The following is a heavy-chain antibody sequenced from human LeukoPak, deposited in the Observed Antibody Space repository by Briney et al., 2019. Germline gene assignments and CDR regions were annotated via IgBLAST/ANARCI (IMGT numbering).Heavy chain of an antibody. CDR1: GFTFSTYA. CDR2: ISTSSTTI. V-gene: IGHV3-48*02. D-gene: IGHD1-26*01. CDR3: ARVVYSGGFYSLDY. J-gene: IGHJ4*02. Sequence: PGGSLRLSCAASGFTFSTYAITWVRQAPGKGLEWVSYISTSSTTIYYADSVKGRFTISRDNAKNSLYLQMNSLRDEDTAVYYCARVVYSGGFYSLDYWGQGTLVTVSS.